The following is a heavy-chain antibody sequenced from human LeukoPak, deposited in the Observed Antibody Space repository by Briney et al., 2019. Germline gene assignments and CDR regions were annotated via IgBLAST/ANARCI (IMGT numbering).Heavy chain of an antibody. J-gene: IGHJ4*02. CDR2: ISSSSSTI. CDR1: GFTFSSYS. D-gene: IGHD3-22*01. Sequence: GGSLRLSCAASGFTFSSYSMNWVRQAPGEGLEWVSYISSSSSTIYYADSVKSRFTISRDNAKNSLYLQMNSLRAEDTAVYYCARRTYDSSGYYYLFDYWGQGTLVTVSS. CDR3: ARRTYDSSGYYYLFDY. V-gene: IGHV3-48*04.